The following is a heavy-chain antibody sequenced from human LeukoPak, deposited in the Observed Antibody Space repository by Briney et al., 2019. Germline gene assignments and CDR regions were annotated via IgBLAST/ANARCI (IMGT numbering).Heavy chain of an antibody. V-gene: IGHV3-23*01. CDR3: AKDASTGTTLYYFDY. J-gene: IGHJ4*02. D-gene: IGHD1-7*01. CDR2: MSGSGGST. Sequence: GGSLRLSCAAPGFTFSSYAMSWVRQALGKGLEWVSVMSGSGGSTYYADSVKGRFTISRDNSKNTLYVQMNSLRAEDTAVYYCAKDASTGTTLYYFDYWGQGTLVTVSS. CDR1: GFTFSSYA.